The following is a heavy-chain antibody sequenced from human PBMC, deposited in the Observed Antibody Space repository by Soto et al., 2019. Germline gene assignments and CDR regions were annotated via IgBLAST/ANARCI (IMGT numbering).Heavy chain of an antibody. CDR2: TYYRSKWYN. J-gene: IGHJ4*02. D-gene: IGHD2-15*01. Sequence: SQTLSLTCAISGDSVSSNSAAWNGIRQSPSRGLEWLGRTYYRSKWYNDYAVSVKSRITINPDTSKNQFSLQLNSVTPEDTAVYYCAREGEVVVAPIGGFLDYWGQETLVTLSS. CDR1: GDSVSSNSAA. V-gene: IGHV6-1*01. CDR3: AREGEVVVAPIGGFLDY.